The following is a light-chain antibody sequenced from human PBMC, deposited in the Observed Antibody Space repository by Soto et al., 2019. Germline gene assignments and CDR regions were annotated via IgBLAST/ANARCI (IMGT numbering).Light chain of an antibody. V-gene: IGLV2-8*01. CDR3: KSYAGSNTYV. CDR2: EVV. J-gene: IGLJ1*01. Sequence: LTQPPSASGSPGQSVTISCTGTKSDIGVYDFVSWYQHHPGKAPRLIIYEVVQRPSGVPDRFSGSKSGNTASLTVSGLQAADEDDYFCKSYAGSNTYVFGSGTKVT. CDR1: KSDIGVYDF.